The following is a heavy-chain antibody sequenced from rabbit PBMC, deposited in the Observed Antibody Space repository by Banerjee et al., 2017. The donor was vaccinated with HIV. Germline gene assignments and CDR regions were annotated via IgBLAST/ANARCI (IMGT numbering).Heavy chain of an antibody. CDR1: GFSFSSDG. J-gene: IGHJ4*01. CDR3: ARDLAGVIGWNFNL. D-gene: IGHD4-1*01. CDR2: IFTATSNT. V-gene: IGHV1S45*01. Sequence: QEQLEESGGDLVKPEGSLTLTCTASGFSFSSDGISWVRQAPGKGLEWIAYIFTATSNTHYATWAKGRVTISKTSSTTVTLQMTSLTAADTATYFCARDLAGVIGWNFNLWGPGTLVTVS.